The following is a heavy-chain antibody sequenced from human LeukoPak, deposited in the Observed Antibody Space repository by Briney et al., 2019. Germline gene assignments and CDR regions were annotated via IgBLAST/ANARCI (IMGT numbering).Heavy chain of an antibody. CDR2: IYTSGST. CDR3: ARGSVTGGWFDP. V-gene: IGHV4-61*02. CDR1: GGSISGGSYL. Sequence: SQTLSLTCTVSGGSISGGSYLWSWIRQPAGGGLEWLGRIYTSGSTNYNPSRKSRVTISVDTSTTQFSLKLSSVTAADTAVYYCARGSVTGGWFDPWGQGTPVTVSS. D-gene: IGHD2-21*02. J-gene: IGHJ5*02.